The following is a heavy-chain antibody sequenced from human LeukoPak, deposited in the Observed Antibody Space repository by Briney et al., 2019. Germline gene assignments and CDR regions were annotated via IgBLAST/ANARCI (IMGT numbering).Heavy chain of an antibody. CDR2: SRNKANSYTT. J-gene: IGHJ6*03. Sequence: GGSLRLSCAASGFTFSDHYMDWVRQAPGKGPEWVGRSRNKANSYTTEYAASVKGRFTISRDDSKNSLFLQMISLKTEDTAVYYCTRAGTRVEEIIRMDVWGKGTTVTVSS. CDR3: TRAGTRVEEIIRMDV. V-gene: IGHV3-72*01. D-gene: IGHD3-10*01. CDR1: GFTFSDHY.